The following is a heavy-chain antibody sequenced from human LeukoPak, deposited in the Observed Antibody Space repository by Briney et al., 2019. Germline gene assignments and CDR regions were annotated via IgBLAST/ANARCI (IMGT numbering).Heavy chain of an antibody. V-gene: IGHV3-48*04. CDR1: GFTFSSFS. Sequence: RAGGSLRLSCAASGFTFSSFSMTWVRQAPGKGLEWLSYITSSSSSTYYADSVKGRFTISRDNARNSLYLQMNSLRAEDTAVYYCARVIGSYGDSAYWGQGTLVTVSS. J-gene: IGHJ4*02. CDR2: ITSSSSST. D-gene: IGHD4-17*01. CDR3: ARVIGSYGDSAY.